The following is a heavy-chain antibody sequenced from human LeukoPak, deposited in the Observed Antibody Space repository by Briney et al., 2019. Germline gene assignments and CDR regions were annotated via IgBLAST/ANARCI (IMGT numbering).Heavy chain of an antibody. CDR2: INHSGST. CDR3: ARERRSVDIVVVPAAIPVDAFDI. V-gene: IGHV4-34*01. Sequence: SETLSLTCAVYGGSFSGYYWSWIRQPPGKGLERIGEINHSGSTNYNPSLKSRVTISVDTSKNQFSLKLSSVTAADTAVYYCARERRSVDIVVVPAAIPVDAFDIWGQGTMVTVSS. J-gene: IGHJ3*02. D-gene: IGHD2-2*03. CDR1: GGSFSGYY.